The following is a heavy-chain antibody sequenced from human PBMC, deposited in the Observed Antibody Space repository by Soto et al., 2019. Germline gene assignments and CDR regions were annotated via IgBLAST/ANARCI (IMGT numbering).Heavy chain of an antibody. V-gene: IGHV3-23*01. Sequence: GGSLRLSCTASEFTFSNYAMSWVLQAPVKGLEWVSAISASGAATSYVDSVKGRFTISRDNSTNTLYVPMNSLRAEDTGVYYCARCAVLSTTSGGWCNWFDTWGQGTLVTVSS. D-gene: IGHD2-21*01. CDR1: EFTFSNYA. CDR2: ISASGAAT. J-gene: IGHJ5*02. CDR3: ARCAVLSTTSGGWCNWFDT.